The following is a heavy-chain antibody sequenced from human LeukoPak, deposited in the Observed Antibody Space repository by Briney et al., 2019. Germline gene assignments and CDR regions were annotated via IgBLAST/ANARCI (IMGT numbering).Heavy chain of an antibody. V-gene: IGHV5-51*01. CDR1: GYSFTSYW. CDR3: ARRVAVAGDAWYYFDY. Sequence: GESLKISCKGSGYSFTSYWIGWVRQMPGKGLEWMGIIYPGDSDTRYSPSFQGQVTISADKSISTAYLQWSSLKASDTAMYYCARRVAVAGDAWYYFDYWGQGTLVTVSS. J-gene: IGHJ4*02. D-gene: IGHD6-19*01. CDR2: IYPGDSDT.